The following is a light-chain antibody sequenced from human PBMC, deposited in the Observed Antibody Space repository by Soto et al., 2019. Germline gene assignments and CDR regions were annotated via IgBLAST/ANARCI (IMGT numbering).Light chain of an antibody. J-gene: IGLJ2*01. CDR1: SSNIGAGYD. Sequence: QPVLTQPPSVSGAPGQRVTISCTGSSSNIGAGYDVQWYQQLPGTAPQLLIYGNNNRPSGVPDRFSGSKSGTSASLAITGLQAEDEADYYCQSYDSSLSVVVFGGGTKLTVL. CDR3: QSYDSSLSVVV. V-gene: IGLV1-40*01. CDR2: GNN.